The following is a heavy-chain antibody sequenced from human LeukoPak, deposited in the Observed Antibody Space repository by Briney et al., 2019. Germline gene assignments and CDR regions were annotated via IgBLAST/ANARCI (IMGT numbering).Heavy chain of an antibody. Sequence: GGSLRLSCAASGFTVSSNYMGWVRQAPGKGLEWVSVIYSGGSTYYADSVKGRFTISRDNSKNTLYLQMNSLRAEDTAVYYCARYITRHYYDSSGYYHYFDYWGQGTLVTVSS. CDR3: ARYITRHYYDSSGYYHYFDY. D-gene: IGHD3-22*01. J-gene: IGHJ4*02. CDR1: GFTVSSNY. V-gene: IGHV3-53*01. CDR2: IYSGGST.